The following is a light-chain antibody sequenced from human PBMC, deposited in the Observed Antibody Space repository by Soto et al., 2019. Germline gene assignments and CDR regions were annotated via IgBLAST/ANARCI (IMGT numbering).Light chain of an antibody. CDR2: GES. V-gene: IGKV3-20*01. J-gene: IGKJ5*01. Sequence: EVVLTQSPGTLSLSLGDRATLSCRASQRVRPNSLAWYQQKPGQAPRLLSYGESNMDTGIPDRFRGSGSGTDVSLTISRLEPEDLAVDYCQQYGGSPLLTFGQGTRREMK. CDR1: QRVRPNS. CDR3: QQYGGSPLLT.